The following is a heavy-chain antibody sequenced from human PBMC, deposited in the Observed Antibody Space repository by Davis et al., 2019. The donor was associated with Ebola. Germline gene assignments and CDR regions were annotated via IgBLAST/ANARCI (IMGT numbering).Heavy chain of an antibody. CDR3: AKMTVPNEKTRPTTFDY. V-gene: IGHV3-15*01. D-gene: IGHD2-21*02. CDR2: IKSKTDGGTT. J-gene: IGHJ4*02. CDR1: GFTFSSNT. Sequence: GESLKISCAASGFTFSSNTMSWVRQAPGKGLEWVGRIKSKTDGGTTDYAAPVKGRFTISRDDSKTTLYLQMSSLRAEDTAVYYCAKMTVPNEKTRPTTFDYCGQGTLVIVSS.